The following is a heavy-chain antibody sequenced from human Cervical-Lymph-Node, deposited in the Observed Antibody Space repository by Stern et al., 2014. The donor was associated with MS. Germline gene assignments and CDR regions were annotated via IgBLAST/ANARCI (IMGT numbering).Heavy chain of an antibody. CDR2: ISPNSGGT. CDR1: GYTFTDYY. CDR3: ARAVVSLGYCSSYSCYIGGLGFDP. V-gene: IGHV1-2*02. Sequence: QVQLVQSGAEVEKPGASVKVSCEASGYTFTDYYIHWMRQAPGHGLEWMGCISPNSGGTNYAQKFQGRVTMTRDTSISTAYMELTRLRSDDTAVYYCARAVVSLGYCSSYSCYIGGLGFDPWGQGTLVIVSS. D-gene: IGHD2-2*02. J-gene: IGHJ5*02.